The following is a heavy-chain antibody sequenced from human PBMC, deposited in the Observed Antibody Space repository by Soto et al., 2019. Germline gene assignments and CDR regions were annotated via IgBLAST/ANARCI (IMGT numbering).Heavy chain of an antibody. Sequence: SETLSLTCTVSGGSVSSISNFWGWIRQPPGKGLEFIGIIYYSGSTYYNPSLKSRVTISVDASKNQFSLKMSSVTAADTAVYFCARLGGYCSSTSCYTFDCWGQGTLVTVSS. CDR2: IYYSGST. CDR3: ARLGGYCSSTSCYTFDC. J-gene: IGHJ4*02. CDR1: GGSVSSISNF. V-gene: IGHV4-39*01. D-gene: IGHD2-2*02.